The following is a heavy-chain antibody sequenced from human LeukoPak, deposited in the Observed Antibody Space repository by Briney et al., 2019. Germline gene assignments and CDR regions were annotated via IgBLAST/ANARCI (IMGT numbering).Heavy chain of an antibody. CDR2: IYYSGST. Sequence: SETLSLTCTVSGGSISSGDYYWSWIRQHPGKGLEWIGYIYYSGSTYYNPSLKSRVTISVDTSKNQFSLKLSSVTAADTAVYYCAREGYYYYMDVWGKGTTVTVSS. J-gene: IGHJ6*03. V-gene: IGHV4-30-4*08. CDR1: GGSISSGDYY. CDR3: AREGYYYYMDV.